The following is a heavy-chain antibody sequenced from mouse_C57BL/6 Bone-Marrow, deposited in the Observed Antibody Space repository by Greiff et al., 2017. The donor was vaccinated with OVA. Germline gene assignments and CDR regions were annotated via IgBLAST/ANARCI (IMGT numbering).Heavy chain of an antibody. V-gene: IGHV1-61*01. CDR3: AREEYGYWYFDV. CDR1: GYTFTSYW. Sequence: QVQLQQPGAELVRPGSSVKLSCKASGYTFTSYWMDWVKQRPGQGLEWIGNIYPSDSETHYNQKFKDKATLTVDKSSSTAYMQLSRLTSEDSAVYYCAREEYGYWYFDVWGTGTTVTVSS. J-gene: IGHJ1*03. D-gene: IGHD2-10*02. CDR2: IYPSDSET.